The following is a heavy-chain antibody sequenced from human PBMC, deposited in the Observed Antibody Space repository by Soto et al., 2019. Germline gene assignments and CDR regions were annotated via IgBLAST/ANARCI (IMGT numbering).Heavy chain of an antibody. Sequence: GGPLRLSCAASGFTFSSYGMHWVRQAPGKGLEWVSYISSSSSTIYYADSVKGRFTISRDNAKNSLYLQMNSLRAEDTAVYYCARHPERIAQIGWFDPWGQGTLVTSPQ. CDR1: GFTFSSYG. CDR3: ARHPERIAQIGWFDP. J-gene: IGHJ5*02. D-gene: IGHD6-13*01. V-gene: IGHV3-48*01. CDR2: ISSSSSTI.